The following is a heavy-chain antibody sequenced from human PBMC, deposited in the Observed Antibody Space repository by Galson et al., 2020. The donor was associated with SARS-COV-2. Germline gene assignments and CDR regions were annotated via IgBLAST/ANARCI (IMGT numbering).Heavy chain of an antibody. D-gene: IGHD3-16*01. V-gene: IGHV3-15*01. J-gene: IGHJ6*03. CDR1: GFTFSNAW. CDR3: TTDRYYDYVWGSLYYYMDV. CDR2: IKRKTDGGTT. Sequence: GESLKLSCAASGFTFSNAWMSWVRQAPGKGLEWVGRIKRKTDGGTTDYAAPVTGRFTISRDDSKNTLYLQMNSLKTEDTAVYYCTTDRYYDYVWGSLYYYMDVWGKGTTVTVSS.